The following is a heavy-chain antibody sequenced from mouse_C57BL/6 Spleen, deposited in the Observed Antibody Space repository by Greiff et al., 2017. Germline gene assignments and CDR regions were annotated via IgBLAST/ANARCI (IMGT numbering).Heavy chain of an antibody. CDR2: IHPNSGST. CDR1: GYTFTSYW. J-gene: IGHJ2*01. D-gene: IGHD2-3*01. CDR3: ARGDAIYDGYYGGYY. V-gene: IGHV1-64*01. Sequence: QVQLQQSGAELVKPGASVKLSCKASGYTFTSYWMHWVKQRPGQGLEWIGMIHPNSGSTNYNEKFKSKATLTVDKSSSTAYMQLIRLTSEDSAVYYCARGDAIYDGYYGGYYWGQGTTLTVSS.